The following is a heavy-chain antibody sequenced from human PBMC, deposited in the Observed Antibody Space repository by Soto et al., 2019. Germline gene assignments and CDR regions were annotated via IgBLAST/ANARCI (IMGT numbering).Heavy chain of an antibody. D-gene: IGHD3-22*01. J-gene: IGHJ5*02. Sequence: AASVKVSCKASGYTFTSYGISWVRQAPGQGLEWMGWISAYHGNTNYAQKLQGRVTMTTDTPTSTAYMELRSLRSDDTAVYYCARDRLTYYYDSSGYSWFDPWGQGTLVTVSS. CDR2: ISAYHGNT. CDR3: ARDRLTYYYDSSGYSWFDP. V-gene: IGHV1-18*01. CDR1: GYTFTSYG.